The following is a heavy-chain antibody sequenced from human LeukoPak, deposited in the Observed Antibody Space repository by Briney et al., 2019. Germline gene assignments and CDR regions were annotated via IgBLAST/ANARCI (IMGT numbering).Heavy chain of an antibody. CDR2: ISSSSSYI. CDR1: GFTFSSYS. CDR3: ARVGDGDSFDY. J-gene: IGHJ4*02. D-gene: IGHD3-10*01. V-gene: IGHV3-21*01. Sequence: GGSLRLSCAASGFTFSSYSMNWVRQAPWKGLECVSSISSSSSYIHYADSVKGRFTISRDNAKNSLYLQMNSLRAEDTALYYCARVGDGDSFDYWGQGTLVTVSS.